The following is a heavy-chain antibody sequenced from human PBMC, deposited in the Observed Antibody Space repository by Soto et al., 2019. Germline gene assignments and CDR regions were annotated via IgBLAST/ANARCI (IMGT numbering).Heavy chain of an antibody. J-gene: IGHJ3*02. Sequence: RRLSCAASGFTFSSYAMHWVRQAPGKGLEWVAVISYDGSNKYYADSVKGRFTISRDNSKNTLYLQMNSLRAEDTAVYYCARVGRPHAFDIWGQGTMVTVSS. V-gene: IGHV3-30-3*01. CDR3: ARVGRPHAFDI. CDR1: GFTFSSYA. CDR2: ISYDGSNK. D-gene: IGHD1-26*01.